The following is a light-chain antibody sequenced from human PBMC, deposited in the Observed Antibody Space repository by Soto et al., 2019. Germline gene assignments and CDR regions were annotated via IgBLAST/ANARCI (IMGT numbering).Light chain of an antibody. CDR2: GAS. V-gene: IGKV3-15*01. J-gene: IGKJ2*01. Sequence: EIVMTQSPANLSVSPGERATLSCRASQSVSSNLAWYQQKPGQGPRLLIYGASTRATSIPARFSGSGSWTEFTLTINILQSEDFAVYYCQQYNKWPPYTFGQGTKLEIK. CDR1: QSVSSN. CDR3: QQYNKWPPYT.